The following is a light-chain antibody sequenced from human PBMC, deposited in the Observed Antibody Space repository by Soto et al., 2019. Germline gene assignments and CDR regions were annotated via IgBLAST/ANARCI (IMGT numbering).Light chain of an antibody. Sequence: DIQMTQSPSSLSASVGDRVSITCQASRDISNYLNWYQQKPGKAPKLLIYDASNLETGVPSRFSGSGSGTDFTFTIRSLQPEDIATYYCQQYDNLPLTFGGGTKVEIK. CDR1: RDISNY. CDR3: QQYDNLPLT. CDR2: DAS. V-gene: IGKV1-33*01. J-gene: IGKJ4*01.